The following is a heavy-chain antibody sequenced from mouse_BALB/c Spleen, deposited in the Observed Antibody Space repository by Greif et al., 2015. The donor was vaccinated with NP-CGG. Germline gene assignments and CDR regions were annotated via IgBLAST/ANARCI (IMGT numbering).Heavy chain of an antibody. CDR1: GEEKKKNE. V-gene: IGHV1-54*01. J-gene: IGHJ3*01. CDR2: INPGSGGT. CDR3: AREGDDYDAAY. Sequence: QVQLQQSGAELVRPGTSVKVKRKASGEEKKKNEREWVKQRPGKGPEWIGVINPGSGGTNYNEKFKGKATLTADKSSSTAYMQLLSLTSDDSAVYFCAREGDDYDAAYWGPGTLVTVSA. D-gene: IGHD2-4*01.